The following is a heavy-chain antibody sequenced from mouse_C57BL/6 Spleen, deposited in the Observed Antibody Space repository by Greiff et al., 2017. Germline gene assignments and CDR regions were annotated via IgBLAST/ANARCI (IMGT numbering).Heavy chain of an antibody. Sequence: VQLKESGGGLVQPKGSLKLSCAASGFSFNTYAMNWVRQAPGKGLEWVARIRSKSNNYATYYADSVKDRFTISRDDSESMLYLQMNNLKTEDTAMYYCVRGGYYVDFDYWGQGTTLTVSS. CDR3: VRGGYYVDFDY. J-gene: IGHJ2*01. CDR1: GFSFNTYA. CDR2: IRSKSNNYAT. V-gene: IGHV10-1*01. D-gene: IGHD2-3*01.